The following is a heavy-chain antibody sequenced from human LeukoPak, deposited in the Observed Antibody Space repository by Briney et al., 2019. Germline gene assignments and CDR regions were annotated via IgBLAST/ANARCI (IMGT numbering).Heavy chain of an antibody. CDR3: ARGEGVVVVTAIRDFDY. Sequence: GGSLRLSCAASGFTFSSYSMNWVRQAPGKGLEWVSSISSSSSYIYYADSVKGRFTISRDNAKNSLYLQMNSLRAEDTAVYYCARGEGVVVVTAIRDFDYWAREPWSPSPQ. CDR1: GFTFSSYS. V-gene: IGHV3-21*01. CDR2: ISSSSSYI. D-gene: IGHD2-21*02. J-gene: IGHJ4*02.